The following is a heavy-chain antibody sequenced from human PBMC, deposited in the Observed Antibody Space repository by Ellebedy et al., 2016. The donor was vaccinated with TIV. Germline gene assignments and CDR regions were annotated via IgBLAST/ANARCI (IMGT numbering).Heavy chain of an antibody. V-gene: IGHV3-49*03. CDR3: AKVAYCSSTSCWGTYYMDV. CDR1: GITFGDSA. CDR2: IRRKSYGGTA. J-gene: IGHJ6*03. D-gene: IGHD2-2*01. Sequence: GGSLRLSXTASGITFGDSAMSWFRQAPGKGLEWVGFIRRKSYGGTAEYAASVKGRFTITRDDSKNTLYLEMNSLRAEDTAIYYCAKVAYCSSTSCWGTYYMDVWGKGTTVTVSS.